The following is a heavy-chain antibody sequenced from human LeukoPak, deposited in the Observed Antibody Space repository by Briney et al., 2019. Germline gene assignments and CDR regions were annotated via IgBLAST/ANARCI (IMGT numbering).Heavy chain of an antibody. CDR2: ISGSGGST. V-gene: IGHV3-23*01. J-gene: IGHJ4*02. D-gene: IGHD2-2*01. CDR3: AKGDTVIVPAATDY. Sequence: GGSLRLSCAASGLTFSSYAMSWVRQAPGKGLEWVSEISGSGGSTYYADSVKGRFTISRDKSQNTVYLQMNSLRAEDTAVYYCAKGDTVIVPAATDYWGQGTLVTVSS. CDR1: GLTFSSYA.